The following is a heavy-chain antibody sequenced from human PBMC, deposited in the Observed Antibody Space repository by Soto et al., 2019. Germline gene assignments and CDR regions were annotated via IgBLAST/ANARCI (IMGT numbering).Heavy chain of an antibody. CDR1: GGSISSGGYY. D-gene: IGHD2-2*01. V-gene: IGHV4-31*03. CDR2: IYYGGST. J-gene: IGHJ5*02. CDR3: ASVRGYCSSTSCFWFDH. Sequence: PSETLSLTCTVSGGSISSGGYYWSWIRQHPGKGLEWIGYIYYGGSTYYNPSLKSRVTISVDTSKNQFSLKLSSVTAADTAVYYCASVRGYCSSTSCFWFDHWGQGTLVTVSS.